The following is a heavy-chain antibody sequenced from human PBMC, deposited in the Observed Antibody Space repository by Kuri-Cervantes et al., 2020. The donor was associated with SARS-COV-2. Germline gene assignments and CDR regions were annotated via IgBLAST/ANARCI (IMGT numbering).Heavy chain of an antibody. CDR2: IYYSGST. CDR1: GGSISSGGYY. CDR3: ARGYYDILTGRWCFDP. J-gene: IGHJ2*01. V-gene: IGHV4-31*02. Sequence: SCAVSGGSISSGGYYWSWLRQHPGKGLEWIGYIYYSGSTYYNPSLKSRVTISVDTSKNQFSLKLSSVTAADTAVYYCARGYYDILTGRWCFDPWGRGTLVTVSS. D-gene: IGHD3-9*01.